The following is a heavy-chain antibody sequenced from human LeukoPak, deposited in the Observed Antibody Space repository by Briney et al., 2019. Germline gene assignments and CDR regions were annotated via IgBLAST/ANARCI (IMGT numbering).Heavy chain of an antibody. J-gene: IGHJ2*01. CDR2: IRRSGSGGNT. D-gene: IGHD1-26*01. Sequence: PGGSLRLSCVASGVAISNYAMSWARQAPGRGLEWDEGIRRSGSGGNTYYAGSVRGRFTISRDSSRNTLFLHMNTLRAEDTAIYYCAKDRTVGASYWYFDLWGRGTLVTVSS. V-gene: IGHV3-23*01. CDR3: AKDRTVGASYWYFDL. CDR1: GVAISNYA.